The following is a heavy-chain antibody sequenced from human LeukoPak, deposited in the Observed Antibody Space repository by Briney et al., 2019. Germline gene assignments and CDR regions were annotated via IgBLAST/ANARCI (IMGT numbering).Heavy chain of an antibody. Sequence: SETLSLTCTVSGGSISSYYWSWIRQPPGKGLEWIGYIYYSGSTNYNPSLKSRVTISVDTSKNQFSLKLNSVSAADTALYYCARHGPPMSPIDYWGQGTLVSVSS. J-gene: IGHJ4*02. V-gene: IGHV4-59*08. CDR1: GGSISSYY. CDR2: IYYSGST. CDR3: ARHGPPMSPIDY. D-gene: IGHD3-22*01.